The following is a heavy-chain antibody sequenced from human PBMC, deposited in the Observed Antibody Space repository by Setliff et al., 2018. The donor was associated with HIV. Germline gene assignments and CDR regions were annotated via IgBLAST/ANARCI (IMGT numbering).Heavy chain of an antibody. D-gene: IGHD3-22*01. CDR2: IDPSNSNT. Sequence: GESLKISCKGSGYSFTSYWISWVRQMPGKGLEWMGRIDPSNSNTNYSPSFQGHVTISADESISTAYLQWSSLKASDTAMYYCARRGYYYDSSGYYHYYYYGMDVWGQGTTVTVSS. CDR1: GYSFTSYW. J-gene: IGHJ6*02. V-gene: IGHV5-10-1*01. CDR3: ARRGYYYDSSGYYHYYYYGMDV.